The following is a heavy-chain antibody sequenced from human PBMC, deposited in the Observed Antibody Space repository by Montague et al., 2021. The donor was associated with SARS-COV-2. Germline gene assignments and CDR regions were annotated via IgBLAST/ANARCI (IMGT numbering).Heavy chain of an antibody. J-gene: IGHJ4*02. CDR2: VLYNKST. Sequence: SETLSLTCTVSGVSITDYDWSWIRQPPGKGLEWVGDVLYNKSTNFNPSLKSRVAISVDTSKNQFSLRLTSVTAADTAFYYCVRHTHYDGLNGPLDFWGQGTLVTVS. CDR3: VRHTHYDGLNGPLDF. D-gene: IGHD3-9*01. V-gene: IGHV4-59*08. CDR1: GVSITDYD.